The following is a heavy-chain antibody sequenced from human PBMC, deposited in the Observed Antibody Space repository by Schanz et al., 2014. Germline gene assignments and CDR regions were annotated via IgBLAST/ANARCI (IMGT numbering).Heavy chain of an antibody. Sequence: QVHLVQSGAEVKKPGSSVKVSCKLSGGTFRSYTISWMRQAPGQGLEWMGKIIPVLNIATYARRFQGRVSSTAGTSTNTAYMELSSLTSEDAAVHYCARGRGVYDYWGQGTLVTVSS. V-gene: IGHV1-69*02. CDR3: ARGRGVYDY. CDR1: GGTFRSYT. J-gene: IGHJ4*02. CDR2: IIPVLNIA. D-gene: IGHD2-8*01.